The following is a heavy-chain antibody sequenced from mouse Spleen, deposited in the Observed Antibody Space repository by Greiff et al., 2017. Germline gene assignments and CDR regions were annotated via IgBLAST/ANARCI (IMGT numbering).Heavy chain of an antibody. V-gene: IGHV1-55*01. CDR3: ARNRIYYGNYGDY. Sequence: VQLQQPGAELVKPGASVKMSCKASGYTFTSYWITWVKQRPGQGLEWIGDIYPGSGSTNYNEKFKSKATLTVDTSSSTAYMQLSSLTSEDSAVYYCARNRIYYGNYGDYWGQGTTLTVSS. CDR2: IYPGSGST. D-gene: IGHD2-1*01. CDR1: GYTFTSYW. J-gene: IGHJ2*01.